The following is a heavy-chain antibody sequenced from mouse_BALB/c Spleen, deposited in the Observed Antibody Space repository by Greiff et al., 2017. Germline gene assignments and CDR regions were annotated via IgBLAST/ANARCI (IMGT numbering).Heavy chain of an antibody. CDR1: GFAFSSYD. CDR3: ARRDSSGYVAY. J-gene: IGHJ3*01. CDR2: ISSGGGST. D-gene: IGHD3-2*01. V-gene: IGHV5-12-1*01. Sequence: EVKLQESGGGLVKPGGSLKLSCAASGFAFSSYDMSWVRQTPEKRLEWVAYISSGGGSTYYPDTVKGRFTISRDNAKNTLYLQMSSLKSEDTAMYYCARRDSSGYVAYWGQGTLVTVSA.